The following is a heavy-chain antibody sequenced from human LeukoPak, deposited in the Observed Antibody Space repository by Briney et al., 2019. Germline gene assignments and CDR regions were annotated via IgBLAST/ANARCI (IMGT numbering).Heavy chain of an antibody. J-gene: IGHJ6*04. Sequence: SVKVSCKASGGSFSNYAINCVRRAPGQGLEWVGRIIPSLEIVNYARKFQGRVTITADTSTSTVYMDLSGLKADDTAVFYCAKVLWFGEAYYHYGLDVWGEGTTVSVSS. V-gene: IGHV1-69*04. CDR2: IIPSLEIV. D-gene: IGHD3-10*01. CDR1: GGSFSNYA. CDR3: AKVLWFGEAYYHYGLDV.